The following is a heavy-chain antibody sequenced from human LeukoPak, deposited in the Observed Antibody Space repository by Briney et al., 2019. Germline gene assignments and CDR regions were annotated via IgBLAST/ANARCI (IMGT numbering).Heavy chain of an antibody. D-gene: IGHD3-10*01. Sequence: SETLSLTCTVSGGSISSSSYYWGWIRQPPGKGLEWIGSIYYSGSTYYNPSLKSRVTISVDTSKNQFSLKLSSVTAADTAVYYCARHEGDFGSGTYYILRWFDPWGQGTLVTVSS. J-gene: IGHJ5*02. CDR2: IYYSGST. V-gene: IGHV4-39*01. CDR1: GGSISSSSYY. CDR3: ARHEGDFGSGTYYILRWFDP.